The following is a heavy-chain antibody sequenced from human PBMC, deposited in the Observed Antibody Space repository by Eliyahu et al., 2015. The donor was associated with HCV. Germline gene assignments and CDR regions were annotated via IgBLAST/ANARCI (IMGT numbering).Heavy chain of an antibody. Sequence: EVQLVESGGGLVQPGRSLRLSCTASGFTFGDYAMXWFRQAPGKGLEWVGFIRSKAYGGTTEYAASVKGRFSISRDDSKSIAYLQMNSLKTEDTAVYYCTRDNYYDSSGQGGMDVWGQGTTVTVSS. J-gene: IGHJ6*02. CDR3: TRDNYYDSSGQGGMDV. CDR2: IRSKAYGGTT. V-gene: IGHV3-49*03. CDR1: GFTFGDYA. D-gene: IGHD3-22*01.